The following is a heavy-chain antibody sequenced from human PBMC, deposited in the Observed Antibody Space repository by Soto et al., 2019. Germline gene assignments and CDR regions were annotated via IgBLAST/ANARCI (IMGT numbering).Heavy chain of an antibody. V-gene: IGHV1-8*01. Sequence: QVQLVQSGAALKKPGASVKVSCKASGYTFSNYDMNWLRQATGQGPEWIGWVNTNNEDTGYAQKFQGRVTLTTDISTTTAYMELTSLRSEDTAIYYCAKVSRKGSAIDFDYWGQGTLITVSS. CDR3: AKVSRKGSAIDFDY. CDR2: VNTNNEDT. J-gene: IGHJ4*02. CDR1: GYTFSNYD. D-gene: IGHD3-10*01.